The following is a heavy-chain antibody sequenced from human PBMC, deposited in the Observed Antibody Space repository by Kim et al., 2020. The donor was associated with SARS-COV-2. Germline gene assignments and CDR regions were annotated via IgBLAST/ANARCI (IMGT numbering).Heavy chain of an antibody. V-gene: IGHV5-10-1*01. CDR1: GYSFTSYW. CDR2: IDPSDSYT. Sequence: GESLKISCKGSGYSFTSYWISWVRQMPGKGLEWMGRIDPSDSYTNYSPSFQGHVTISADKSISTAYLQWSSLKASDTAMYYCARQEAAPARLVDYWGQGTLVTVSS. J-gene: IGHJ4*02. CDR3: ARQEAAPARLVDY. D-gene: IGHD3-16*01.